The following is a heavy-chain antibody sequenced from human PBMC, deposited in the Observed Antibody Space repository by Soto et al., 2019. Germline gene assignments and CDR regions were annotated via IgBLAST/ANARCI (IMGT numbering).Heavy chain of an antibody. D-gene: IGHD1-26*01. CDR3: ARDLVGATGSGFYYYGMDV. J-gene: IGHJ6*02. V-gene: IGHV3-30-3*01. CDR1: GFTFRSYA. CDR2: ISYDGSNK. Sequence: QVQLVDSGGGVVEPGRSLRLSCAASGFTFRSYAMHWVRQARDKGLEWVAVISYDGSNKYYADSVKGRFTISRDKSKNTLYLQMNSLRAEDTAVYYCARDLVGATGSGFYYYGMDVWGQGTTVTVSS.